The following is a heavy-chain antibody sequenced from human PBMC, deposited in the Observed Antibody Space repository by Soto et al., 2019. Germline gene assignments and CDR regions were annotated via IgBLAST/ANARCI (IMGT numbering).Heavy chain of an antibody. Sequence: PGESLKISCKGSGYSFISYWIGWVRQMPGKGLEWMGIIYPGDSDTRYSPSFQGQVTISADKSISTAYLQWSSLKASDTAMYYCARVPNSSSWYREYYFDYWGQGTLVTVSS. CDR2: IYPGDSDT. CDR1: GYSFISYW. CDR3: ARVPNSSSWYREYYFDY. D-gene: IGHD6-13*01. J-gene: IGHJ4*02. V-gene: IGHV5-51*01.